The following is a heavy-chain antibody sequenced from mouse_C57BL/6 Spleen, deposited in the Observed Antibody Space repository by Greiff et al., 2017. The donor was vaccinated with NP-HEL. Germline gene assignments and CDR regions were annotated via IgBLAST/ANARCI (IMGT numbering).Heavy chain of an antibody. CDR1: GYTFTSYW. CDR3: ARNYASRRGAMDY. V-gene: IGHV1-55*01. D-gene: IGHD1-1*01. CDR2: IYPGSGST. J-gene: IGHJ4*01. Sequence: QVQLKQPGAELVKPGASVKMSCKASGYTFTSYWITWVKQRPGQGLEWIGDIYPGSGSTNYNEKFKSKATLTVDTSSSTAYMQLSSLTSEDSAVYYCARNYASRRGAMDYWGQGTSVTVSS.